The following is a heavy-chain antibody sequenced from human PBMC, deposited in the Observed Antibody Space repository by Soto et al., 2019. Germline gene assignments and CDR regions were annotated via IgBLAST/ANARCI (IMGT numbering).Heavy chain of an antibody. CDR2: IYPGDSDT. CDR3: ARRITIFGVGPGNGMDV. V-gene: IGHV5-51*01. D-gene: IGHD3-3*01. J-gene: IGHJ6*02. CDR1: GYSFTSYW. Sequence: PGESLKISCKGSGYSFTSYWIGWVRQMPGKGLEWMGIIYPGDSDTRYSPSFQGQVTISADKSISTAYLQWSSLKASDTAMYYCARRITIFGVGPGNGMDVWGQGTTVTVSS.